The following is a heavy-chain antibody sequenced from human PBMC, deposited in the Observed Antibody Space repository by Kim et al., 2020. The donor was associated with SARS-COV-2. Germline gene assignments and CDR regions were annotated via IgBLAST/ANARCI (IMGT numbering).Heavy chain of an antibody. CDR1: GGSFSGYY. J-gene: IGHJ5*02. CDR2: INHSGST. D-gene: IGHD3-10*01. V-gene: IGHV4-34*01. CDR3: ARGGPYYYGSGRGSNWFDP. Sequence: SETLSLTCAVYGGSFSGYYWSWIRQPPGKGLEWIGEINHSGSTNYNPSLKSRVTISVDTSKNQFSLKLSSVTAADTAVYYCARGGPYYYGSGRGSNWFDPWGQGTLVTVSS.